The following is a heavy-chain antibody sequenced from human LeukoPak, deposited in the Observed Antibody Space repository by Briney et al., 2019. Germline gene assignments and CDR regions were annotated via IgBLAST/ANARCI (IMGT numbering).Heavy chain of an antibody. CDR3: ARVLGSGSFYYYYGMDV. V-gene: IGHV1-18*01. Sequence: GASVKVSCKASGYTFTSYGISWVRQAPGQGLEWMGWINAYNGNTNYAQKLQGRVTMTTDTSTSTAYMELRSLRSDDTAVYYCARVLGSGSFYYYYGMDVRGQGTTVTVSS. CDR1: GYTFTSYG. D-gene: IGHD6-19*01. J-gene: IGHJ6*02. CDR2: INAYNGNT.